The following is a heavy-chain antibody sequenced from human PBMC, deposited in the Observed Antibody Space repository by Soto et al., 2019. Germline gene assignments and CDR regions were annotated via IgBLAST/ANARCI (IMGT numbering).Heavy chain of an antibody. CDR1: GDSISRIDYY. J-gene: IGHJ5*02. Sequence: PSETLSLTCSVSGDSISRIDYYWTWIRQHPEKGLEWIGNIYFRGNTYYSPSLESRLTISVDTSKNQFSLKLSSVTAADTAVYYCARGSRAATRPFDPWGQGTLVTVSS. D-gene: IGHD6-25*01. CDR3: ARGSRAATRPFDP. CDR2: IYFRGNT. V-gene: IGHV4-30-4*08.